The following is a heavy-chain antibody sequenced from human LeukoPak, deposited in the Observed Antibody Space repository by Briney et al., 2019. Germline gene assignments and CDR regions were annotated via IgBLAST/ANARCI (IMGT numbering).Heavy chain of an antibody. J-gene: IGHJ3*02. Sequence: GGSRRLSCAASGFTVSGNYMYWVRQAPEKGLEWVSVIYSGGSTNYADSVKGRFTISRDNPKNTLYRQMNSLRAEDTAVYYCARENGGLPDAFDIWGQGTMVTVSS. CDR3: ARENGGLPDAFDI. CDR1: GFTVSGNY. CDR2: IYSGGST. D-gene: IGHD3-16*01. V-gene: IGHV3-53*01.